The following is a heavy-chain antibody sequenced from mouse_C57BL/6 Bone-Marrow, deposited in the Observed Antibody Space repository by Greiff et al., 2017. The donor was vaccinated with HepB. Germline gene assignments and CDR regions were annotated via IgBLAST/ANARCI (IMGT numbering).Heavy chain of an antibody. CDR1: GYTFTSYN. V-gene: IGHV1-12*01. J-gene: IGHJ4*01. Sequence: QVQLQQSGAELVRPGASVKMSCKASGYTFTSYNMHWVKQTPRQGLEWIGAIYPGNGDTSYNQKFKGKATLTVDKSSSTAYMQLSSLTSEDSAVYVGERGDEYDPWYYAMDYWGQGTSVTVSS. D-gene: IGHD2-4*01. CDR3: ERGDEYDPWYYAMDY. CDR2: IYPGNGDT.